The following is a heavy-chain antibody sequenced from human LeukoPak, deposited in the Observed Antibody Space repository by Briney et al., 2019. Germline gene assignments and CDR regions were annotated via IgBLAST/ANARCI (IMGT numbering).Heavy chain of an antibody. D-gene: IGHD3-16*01. CDR1: GYTFTSYG. CDR3: ARGFMITFGGVYFDY. V-gene: IGHV1-8*02. CDR2: MNPNSGNT. Sequence: SVKFSCKASGYTFTSYGISWVRQAPGQGLEWMGWMNPNSGNTGYAQKFQGRVTMTRNTSISTAYMELSSLRSEDTAVYYCARGFMITFGGVYFDYWGQGTLVTVSS. J-gene: IGHJ4*02.